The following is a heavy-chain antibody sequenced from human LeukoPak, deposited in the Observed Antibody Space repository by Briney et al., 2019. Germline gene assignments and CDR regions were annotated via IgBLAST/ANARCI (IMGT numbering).Heavy chain of an antibody. CDR3: ARFGSGRHYFDY. V-gene: IGHV4-34*01. D-gene: IGHD6-19*01. Sequence: IPSETLSLTCAVYGGSFSGYYWSWIRQPPGKGLEWIGEINHSGSTNYNPSLKSRVTISVDTSKNQFSLKLSSVTAADTAVYYCARFGSGRHYFDYWGQGTLVTVSS. CDR2: INHSGST. CDR1: GGSFSGYY. J-gene: IGHJ4*02.